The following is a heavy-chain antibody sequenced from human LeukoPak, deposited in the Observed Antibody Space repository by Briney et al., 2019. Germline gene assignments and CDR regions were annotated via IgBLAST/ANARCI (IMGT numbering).Heavy chain of an antibody. CDR3: AREGPDTYDFWSGYNVLDY. V-gene: IGHV3-48*01. CDR2: ISSSSSTI. D-gene: IGHD3-3*01. J-gene: IGHJ4*02. CDR1: GFTFSSYS. Sequence: PGGSLRLSCAASGFTFSSYSMNWVRQAPGKGLEWVSYISSSSSTIYYADSVKGRFTTSRDNAKNSLYLQMNSLRAEDTAVYYCAREGPDTYDFWSGYNVLDYWAREPWSPSPQ.